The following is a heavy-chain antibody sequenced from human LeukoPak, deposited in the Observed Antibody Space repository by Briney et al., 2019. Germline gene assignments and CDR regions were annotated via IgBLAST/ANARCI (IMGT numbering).Heavy chain of an antibody. CDR2: INPGDSET. V-gene: IGHV5-51*01. Sequence: GESLKISCKGSGYSFSSYWIDWVRQMPGTGLEWMGIINPGDSETRYSPSSQGQVTISADKSISTAYLQWSSLKASDTAMYYCARRYMSSSGSDYWGQGTLVTVSS. D-gene: IGHD6-6*01. CDR3: ARRYMSSSGSDY. J-gene: IGHJ4*02. CDR1: GYSFSSYW.